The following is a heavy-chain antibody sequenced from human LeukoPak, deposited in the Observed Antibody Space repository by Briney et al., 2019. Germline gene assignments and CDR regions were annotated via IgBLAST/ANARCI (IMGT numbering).Heavy chain of an antibody. CDR3: ARTNFLYCSSTCLFDY. Sequence: ASVKVSCKASGYTFTDYYMHWVRQAPGQGFEWMGWINPNDGDTNYAQKFQGRVTMTRDTSISTAHMEVSRLRSDDTAVYYCARTNFLYCSSTCLFDYWGQGTLVTVSS. J-gene: IGHJ4*02. V-gene: IGHV1-2*02. CDR1: GYTFTDYY. CDR2: INPNDGDT. D-gene: IGHD2-2*01.